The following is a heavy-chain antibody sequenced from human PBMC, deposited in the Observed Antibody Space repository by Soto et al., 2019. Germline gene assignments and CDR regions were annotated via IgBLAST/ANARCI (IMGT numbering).Heavy chain of an antibody. V-gene: IGHV4-31*03. J-gene: IGHJ4*02. CDR3: ATSYYYDSSGYRLYFDY. CDR2: IYYSGST. Sequence: PSETLSLTCTVSGGSISSGGYYWSWIRQHPGKGLERIGYIYYSGSTYYNPSLKSRVTISVDTSKNQFSLKLSSVTAADTAVYYCATSYYYDSSGYRLYFDYWGQGTLVTVSS. D-gene: IGHD3-22*01. CDR1: GGSISSGGYY.